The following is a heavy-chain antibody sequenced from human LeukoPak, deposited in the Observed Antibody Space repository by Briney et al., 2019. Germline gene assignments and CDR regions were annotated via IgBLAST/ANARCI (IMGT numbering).Heavy chain of an antibody. CDR1: GGSISSYY. J-gene: IGHJ4*02. D-gene: IGHD3-10*01. CDR2: IYYSGST. CDR3: AGLGSGSYCINY. V-gene: IGHV4-59*01. Sequence: SETLSLTCTVSGGSISSYYWSWIRQPPGKGLEWIGYIYYSGSTNYNPSLKSRVTISVDTSKNQFSLKLSSVTAADTAVYYCAGLGSGSYCINYWGQGTLVTVSS.